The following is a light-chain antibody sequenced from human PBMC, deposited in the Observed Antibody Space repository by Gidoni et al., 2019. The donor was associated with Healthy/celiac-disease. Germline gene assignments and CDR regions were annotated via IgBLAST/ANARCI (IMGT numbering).Light chain of an antibody. J-gene: IGKJ2*01. V-gene: IGKV1-39*01. Sequence: DIQMTQSLPSLSASVGDRVTITCRASQSSSSYLNWYQQKPGKAPKLLIYSASSLQSGVPSRFSSSRSCTDFTLTISSLQPEDFATYYCQQSYSTPTYTFGQGTKLEIK. CDR3: QQSYSTPTYT. CDR1: QSSSSY. CDR2: SAS.